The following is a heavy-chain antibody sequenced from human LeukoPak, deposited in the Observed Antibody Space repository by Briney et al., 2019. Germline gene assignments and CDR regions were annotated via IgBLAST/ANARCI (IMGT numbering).Heavy chain of an antibody. CDR3: ARVGMNYYDSSGYYMYNWFDP. D-gene: IGHD3-22*01. CDR1: GGSFSGYY. CDR2: INHSGST. V-gene: IGHV4-34*01. J-gene: IGHJ5*02. Sequence: SETLSLTCAVYGGSFSGYYWSWIRQPPGKGLEWIGEINHSGSTNYNPSLKSRATISVDTSKNQFSLKLSSVTAADTAVYYCARVGMNYYDSSGYYMYNWFDPWGQGTLVTVSS.